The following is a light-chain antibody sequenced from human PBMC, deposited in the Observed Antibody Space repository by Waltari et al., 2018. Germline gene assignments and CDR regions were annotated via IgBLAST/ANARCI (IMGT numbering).Light chain of an antibody. CDR3: SSYTSSSTLV. J-gene: IGLJ2*01. CDR1: SRDVGGYNY. Sequence: QSALTQPASVSGSPGQSITISCTGTSRDVGGYNYVSWYQQHPGKAPKLMIYDVSNRPSGVSNRFSGSKSGNTASLTISGLQAEDEADYYCSSYTSSSTLVFGGGIKLTVL. V-gene: IGLV2-14*01. CDR2: DVS.